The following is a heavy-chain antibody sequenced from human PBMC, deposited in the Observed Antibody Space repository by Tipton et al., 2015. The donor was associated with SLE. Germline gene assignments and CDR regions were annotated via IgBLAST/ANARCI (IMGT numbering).Heavy chain of an antibody. Sequence: QSGAEVKRPGASVKVSCKATGYTYTRYGITWVRQAPGQGLEWMGWINAYNGKTSFAQRLQGRVTLTTDTSTSTAYVELRSLRSDDTGVYYCVRVSGRGPTYDNSGPDYWGQGTLVTVSS. V-gene: IGHV1-18*01. CDR2: INAYNGKT. CDR1: GYTYTRYG. CDR3: VRVSGRGPTYDNSGPDY. J-gene: IGHJ4*02. D-gene: IGHD3-22*01.